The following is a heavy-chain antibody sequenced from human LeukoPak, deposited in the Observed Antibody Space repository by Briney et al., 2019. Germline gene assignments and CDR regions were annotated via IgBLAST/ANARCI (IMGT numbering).Heavy chain of an antibody. CDR3: SKPSYHGWFDP. J-gene: IGHJ5*02. Sequence: PGGSLRLSCAASGFSFNNYGIHWVRQAPGGGLEWVAFIRYDGSDEYYADSVNGRFTISRDNSKNTPYLQMNSLRAEDTAVYYWSKPSYHGWFDPWGQGTLVTVSS. V-gene: IGHV3-30*02. D-gene: IGHD2-2*01. CDR1: GFSFNNYG. CDR2: IRYDGSDE.